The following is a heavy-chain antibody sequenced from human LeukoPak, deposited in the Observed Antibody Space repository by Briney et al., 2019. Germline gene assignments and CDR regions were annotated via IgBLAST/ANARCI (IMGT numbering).Heavy chain of an antibody. Sequence: SETLSLTCTVSGGSISSYYWSWIRQPPGKGLEWIGYTYTSGSTNYNPSLKSRVTISVDTSKNQFSLKLSSVTAADTAVYYCARPRGGYCTNGVCSPNWFDPWGQGTLVTVSS. D-gene: IGHD2-8*01. CDR2: TYTSGST. J-gene: IGHJ5*02. V-gene: IGHV4-4*09. CDR1: GGSISSYY. CDR3: ARPRGGYCTNGVCSPNWFDP.